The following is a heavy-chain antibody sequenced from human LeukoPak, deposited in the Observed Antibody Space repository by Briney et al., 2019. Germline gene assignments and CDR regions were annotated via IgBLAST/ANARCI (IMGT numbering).Heavy chain of an antibody. CDR2: INHSGST. CDR1: GGSFSGYY. D-gene: IGHD5-12*01. V-gene: IGHV4-34*01. J-gene: IGHJ5*02. CDR3: ARDGATFTEHWFDP. Sequence: PSETLSLTCAVYGGSFSGYYWSWIRQPPGKGLEWIGEINHSGSTNYNPSLKSRVTISVDTSKNQFSLKLSSVTAADTAVYYCARDGATFTEHWFDPWGQGTLVTVSS.